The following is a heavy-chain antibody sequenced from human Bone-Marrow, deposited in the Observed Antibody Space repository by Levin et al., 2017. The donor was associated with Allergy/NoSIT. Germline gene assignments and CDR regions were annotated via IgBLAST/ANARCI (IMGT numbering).Heavy chain of an antibody. CDR2: ISQSGTTI. CDR1: GFSFRDYY. Sequence: GESLKISCAASGFSFRDYYMNWIRQAPGKGLEWISYISQSGTTIYYADSVKGRFTISRDNAKNSLYLQMNSLRADDTAIYYCAREGIVEATDFWGQGALVTVSS. J-gene: IGHJ4*02. D-gene: IGHD1-26*01. V-gene: IGHV3-11*01. CDR3: AREGIVEATDF.